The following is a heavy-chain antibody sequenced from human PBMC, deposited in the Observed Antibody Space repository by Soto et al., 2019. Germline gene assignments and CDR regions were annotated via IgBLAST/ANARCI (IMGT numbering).Heavy chain of an antibody. CDR1: GGTFSSYA. V-gene: IGHV1-69*13. D-gene: IGHD1-26*01. J-gene: IGHJ6*02. Sequence: SVKVSCKASGGTFSSYAISWVRQAPGQGLEWMGGVIPIFGTANYAQKFQGRVTITADESTSTAYMELSSLRSEDTAVYYCARDRGIVGATGSYYYGMDVWGQGTTVTVSS. CDR2: VIPIFGTA. CDR3: ARDRGIVGATGSYYYGMDV.